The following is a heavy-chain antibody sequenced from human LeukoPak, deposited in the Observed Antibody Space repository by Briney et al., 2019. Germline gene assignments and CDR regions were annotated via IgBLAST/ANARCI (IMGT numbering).Heavy chain of an antibody. CDR1: GYTFTSYG. J-gene: IGHJ3*02. CDR3: ATDRAFNSGSYPIGGAFDI. Sequence: ASVKVSCKASGYTFTSYGISWVRQAPGKGLEWMGGFDPEDGETIYAQKFQGRVTMTEDTSTDTAYMELSSLRSEDTAVYYCATDRAFNSGSYPIGGAFDIWGQGTMVTVSS. D-gene: IGHD1-26*01. V-gene: IGHV1-24*01. CDR2: FDPEDGET.